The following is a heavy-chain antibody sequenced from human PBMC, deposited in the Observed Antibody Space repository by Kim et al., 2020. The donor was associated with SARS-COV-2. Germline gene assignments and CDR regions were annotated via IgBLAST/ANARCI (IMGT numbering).Heavy chain of an antibody. CDR3: ARSTPIYWYFDL. V-gene: IGHV3-53*01. CDR1: GFTVSSNY. J-gene: IGHJ2*01. Sequence: GGSLRLSCAASGFTVSSNYMSWVRQAPGKGLEWVSVIYSGGSTYYADSVKGRFTISRDNSKNTLYLQMNSLRAEDTAVYYCARSTPIYWYFDLWGRGTLVTVSS. CDR2: IYSGGST.